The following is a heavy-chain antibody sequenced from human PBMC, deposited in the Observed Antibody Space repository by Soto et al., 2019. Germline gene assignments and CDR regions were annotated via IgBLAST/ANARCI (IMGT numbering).Heavy chain of an antibody. Sequence: GGSLRLSCSASGFTLGTYNMNWVRQAPGKGLEWVSSISTTSTYIYYADSVKGRFTISRDNSKNTLYLQMNSLRAEDTAVYYCATDKWFGELSYYYYGMDVWGQGTTVTVSS. J-gene: IGHJ6*02. D-gene: IGHD3-10*01. CDR2: ISTTSTYI. CDR1: GFTLGTYN. CDR3: ATDKWFGELSYYYYGMDV. V-gene: IGHV3-21*01.